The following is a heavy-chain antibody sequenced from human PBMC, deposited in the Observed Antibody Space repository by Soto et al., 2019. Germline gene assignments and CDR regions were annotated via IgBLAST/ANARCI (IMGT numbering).Heavy chain of an antibody. CDR1: GGAFSDYA. V-gene: IGHV1-69*12. Sequence: QVQLVQSGAEVKKPGSSVKVSCKASGGAFSDYAFSWVRQAPGQGLEWLGGIIPIFRAPDYAQKFQGRVTITADEFTRTAYMEMNSLRSEDTAVYYCASWLKGPDIGNYYYGMDVWGQGTTVTVS. D-gene: IGHD2-15*01. CDR2: IIPIFRAP. CDR3: ASWLKGPDIGNYYYGMDV. J-gene: IGHJ6*02.